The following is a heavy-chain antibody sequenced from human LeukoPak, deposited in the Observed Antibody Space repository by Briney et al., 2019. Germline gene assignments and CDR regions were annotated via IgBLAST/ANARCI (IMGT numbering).Heavy chain of an antibody. CDR2: MNPNSGNT. CDR1: GYTFTSYD. J-gene: IGHJ4*02. V-gene: IGHV1-8*01. CDR3: AKAATRAYYDSSGLRGNFDY. D-gene: IGHD3-22*01. Sequence: ASVKVSCKASGYTFTSYDINWVRQATGQGLEWMGWMNPNSGNTGYAQKFQGRVTMTRNTSISTAYMELSSLRAEDTALYYCAKAATRAYYDSSGLRGNFDYWGQGTLVTVSS.